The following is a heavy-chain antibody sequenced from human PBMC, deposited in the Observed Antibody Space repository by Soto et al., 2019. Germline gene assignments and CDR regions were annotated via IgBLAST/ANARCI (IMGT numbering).Heavy chain of an antibody. J-gene: IGHJ5*02. Sequence: EVQLVESGGGLVLPGGSLRLSCAASGFTFSSSWMHWVRQAPGKGLVWVSRIIGDGSTTSYADSVKGRFTISRDNAKNTLYLQMNSLSAEDTAVYYCARVGYTYGLSSLGQGTLVTVSS. CDR2: IIGDGSTT. V-gene: IGHV3-74*01. CDR3: ARVGYTYGLSS. CDR1: GFTFSSSW. D-gene: IGHD5-18*01.